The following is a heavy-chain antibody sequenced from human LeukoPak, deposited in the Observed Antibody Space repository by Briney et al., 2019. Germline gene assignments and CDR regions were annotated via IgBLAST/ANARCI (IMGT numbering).Heavy chain of an antibody. Sequence: PSENLSLTCAVYGGSFSGYYWSWIRQPPGKGLEWIGEINHSGSTNYNPSHKSRVTISVDTSKNQFSLKLSSVTAADTAVYYCARGFRYWGQGTLVTVSS. CDR1: GGSFSGYY. D-gene: IGHD2/OR15-2a*01. CDR3: ARGFRY. CDR2: INHSGST. J-gene: IGHJ4*02. V-gene: IGHV4-34*01.